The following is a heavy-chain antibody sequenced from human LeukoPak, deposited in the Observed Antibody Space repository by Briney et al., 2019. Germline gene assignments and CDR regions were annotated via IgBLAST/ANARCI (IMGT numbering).Heavy chain of an antibody. CDR1: GYTFTGYY. CDR3: ARSCIIADYGMDV. CDR2: INPNSGGT. V-gene: IGHV1-2*02. D-gene: IGHD3-10*01. Sequence: ASVKVSCKASGYTFTGYYMHWVRQAPGQGLEWMGWINPNSGGTNYAQKFQGRVTMTRDTSISTACMELSRLRSDDTAVYYCARSCIIADYGMDVWGQGTTVTVSS. J-gene: IGHJ6*02.